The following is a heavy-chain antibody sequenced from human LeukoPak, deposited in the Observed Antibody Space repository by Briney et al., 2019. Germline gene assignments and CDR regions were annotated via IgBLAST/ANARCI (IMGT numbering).Heavy chain of an antibody. CDR3: AKDGQVNQPDRLFTD. Sequence: QPGGSLRLSLAPPGFTFSSYPMSGSRQAPGRGLEWVSEISGSGGTTHYADSVKGRFTISRDNSKNTLYLQMNSLRGEDTAVYYCAKDGQVNQPDRLFTDWGQGTLVIVSS. D-gene: IGHD1-14*01. J-gene: IGHJ4*02. CDR1: GFTFSSYP. V-gene: IGHV3-23*01. CDR2: ISGSGGTT.